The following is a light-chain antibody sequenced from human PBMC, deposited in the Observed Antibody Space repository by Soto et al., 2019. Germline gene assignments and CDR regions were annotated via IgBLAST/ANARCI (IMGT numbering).Light chain of an antibody. CDR3: QQYNMWPPIT. J-gene: IGKJ5*01. V-gene: IGKV3-15*01. Sequence: EIVMTQSPATLSVSPGERATLSCRASQSVDSDLAWYQQKPGQAPRLLIYGASTRATGVPATFSGSGSGTEFTLTISSLQSEDFAVYYCQQYNMWPPITFGQGTRLEI. CDR2: GAS. CDR1: QSVDSD.